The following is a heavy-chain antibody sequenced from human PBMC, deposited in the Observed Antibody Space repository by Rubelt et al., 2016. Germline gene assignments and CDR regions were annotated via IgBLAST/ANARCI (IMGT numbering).Heavy chain of an antibody. CDR2: ISAYNGNT. V-gene: IGHV1-18*01. D-gene: IGHD6-13*01. Sequence: QVKLVQSGAEVKKPGASVKVSCKASGYTFTSYGISWVRQAPGQGLEWMGWISAYNGNTNYAQKLQGRVTMTPDTSTSTAYMELRSLRSDDTAVYYCARVISGVEYSSSWHFDYWGQGTLVTVSS. J-gene: IGHJ4*02. CDR3: ARVISGVEYSSSWHFDY. CDR1: GYTFTSYG.